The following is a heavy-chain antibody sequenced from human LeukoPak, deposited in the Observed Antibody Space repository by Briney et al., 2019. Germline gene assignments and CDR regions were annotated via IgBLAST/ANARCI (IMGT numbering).Heavy chain of an antibody. V-gene: IGHV3-23*01. CDR3: ARGPLTGKWPDMGFDY. D-gene: IGHD3-9*01. Sequence: GGSLRLSCAASGFTFTSYAMSWVRQAPGKGLEWVSAISSSGDTTYYADSVKGRFTISRDNSKNTLYLQMNSLRTEDTAVYYCARGPLTGKWPDMGFDYWGQGTLVTVSS. J-gene: IGHJ4*02. CDR2: ISSSGDTT. CDR1: GFTFTSYA.